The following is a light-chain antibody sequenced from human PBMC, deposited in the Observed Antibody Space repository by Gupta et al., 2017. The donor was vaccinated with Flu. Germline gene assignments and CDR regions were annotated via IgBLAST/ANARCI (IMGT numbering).Light chain of an antibody. Sequence: EIVLTQSPGTLSSCPGDRATLSCRASQTVGSNYLAWYQQKPGQPPRLLIYGASSRPTGIPDRFSGSGSGTEFTLTISSLEPEDFAMYYCQHADRSPLNFGQGTKMDIK. CDR3: QHADRSPLN. J-gene: IGKJ2*01. V-gene: IGKV3-20*01. CDR1: QTVGSNY. CDR2: GAS.